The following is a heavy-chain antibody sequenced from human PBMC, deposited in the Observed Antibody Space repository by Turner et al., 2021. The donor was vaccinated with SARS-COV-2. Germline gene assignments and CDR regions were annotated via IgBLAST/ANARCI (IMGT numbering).Heavy chain of an antibody. CDR3: ARARWHYYDSSGYYPDAFDI. CDR1: GFTFSTYS. J-gene: IGHJ3*02. Sequence: EVQLVESGGGLVKPGGSLRLSCAASGFTFSTYSMNWVRRAPGKGLEWGSSISSSSSYIYYADSVKGRFTISRDNAKNSLYLQMNSLRAEDTAVYYCARARWHYYDSSGYYPDAFDIWGQGTMVTVSS. V-gene: IGHV3-21*01. CDR2: ISSSSSYI. D-gene: IGHD3-22*01.